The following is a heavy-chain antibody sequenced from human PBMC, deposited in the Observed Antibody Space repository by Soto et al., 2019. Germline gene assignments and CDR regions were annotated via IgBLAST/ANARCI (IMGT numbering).Heavy chain of an antibody. CDR2: INHSGST. D-gene: IGHD2-2*01. J-gene: IGHJ4*02. CDR3: APLPFCSSTSCYGGPGY. CDR1: GGSFSGYY. V-gene: IGHV4-34*01. Sequence: SETLSLTCAVYGGSFSGYYWSWIRQPPGKGLEWIGEINHSGSTNYNPSLKSRVTISVDTSKNQFSLKLSSVTAADTAVYYCAPLPFCSSTSCYGGPGYWGQGTLVTVSS.